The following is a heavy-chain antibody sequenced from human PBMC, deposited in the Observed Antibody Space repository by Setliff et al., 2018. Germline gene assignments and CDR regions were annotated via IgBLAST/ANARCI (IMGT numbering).Heavy chain of an antibody. CDR2: INHSGST. Sequence: PSETLSLTCAASGGSFTYYYWTWIRQPPGKGLEWIGEINHSGSTNYNPSLKSRVTISVDTSKNQFSLKLSSVTAADTAVYYCARGRAGHSGHWGQGTLVTVSS. CDR3: ARGRAGHSGH. CDR1: GGSFTYYY. J-gene: IGHJ4*02. V-gene: IGHV4-34*01. D-gene: IGHD6-19*01.